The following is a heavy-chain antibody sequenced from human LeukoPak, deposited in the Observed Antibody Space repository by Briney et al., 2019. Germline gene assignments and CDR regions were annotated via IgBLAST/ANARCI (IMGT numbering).Heavy chain of an antibody. D-gene: IGHD6-19*01. Sequence: GGSLRLSCAASGFTFSSYGMHWVRQAPGKGLERVAFIRYDGSNKYYADSVKGRFTISRDNSKNTLYLQMNSLRAEDTAVYYCAKTFYESSSGPDAFDIWGQGTMVTVSS. CDR2: IRYDGSNK. CDR1: GFTFSSYG. V-gene: IGHV3-30*02. CDR3: AKTFYESSSGPDAFDI. J-gene: IGHJ3*02.